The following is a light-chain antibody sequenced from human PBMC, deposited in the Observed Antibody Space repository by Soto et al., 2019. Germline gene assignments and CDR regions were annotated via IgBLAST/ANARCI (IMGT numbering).Light chain of an antibody. V-gene: IGKV3-15*01. CDR1: QSVSSN. J-gene: IGKJ1*01. CDR3: QQYNNWPLT. CDR2: GAS. Sequence: IVMSQSPATLSVTPWERAKVYCRASQSVSSNLAWYQQKPGQAPRLLIYGASTRATGIPARFSGSGSGTEFTLTISSLQSEDFAVYYCQQYNNWPLTFRQGT.